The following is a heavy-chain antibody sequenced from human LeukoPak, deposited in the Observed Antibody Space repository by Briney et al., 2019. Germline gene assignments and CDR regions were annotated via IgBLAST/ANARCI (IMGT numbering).Heavy chain of an antibody. CDR1: GSTFNNYI. J-gene: IGHJ4*02. CDR2: IIPMFGTA. Sequence: SVKVSCKASGSTFNNYIISWVRQAPGQGLEWMGGIIPMFGTANNAQKFQGRVAITADESTSTAYMQLSSLTSEDTAVYYCATGSFITGTIATPDHWGQGTLVIVSS. D-gene: IGHD1-20*01. CDR3: ATGSFITGTIATPDH. V-gene: IGHV1-69*13.